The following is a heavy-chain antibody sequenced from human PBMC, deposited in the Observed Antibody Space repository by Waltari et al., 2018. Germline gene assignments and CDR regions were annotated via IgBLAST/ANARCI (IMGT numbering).Heavy chain of an antibody. J-gene: IGHJ6*02. V-gene: IGHV4-34*01. CDR2: INHSGST. CDR1: GGSFSGYY. D-gene: IGHD3-22*01. Sequence: QVQLQQWGAGLLKPSETLSLTCAVYGGSFSGYYWSWIRQPPGKGLEWIGEINHSGSTNYNPSLKSRVTISVDTSKNQFSLKLSSVTAADTAVYYCARNRVYTYYYDSSVCRYYYYGMDVWGQGTTVTVSS. CDR3: ARNRVYTYYYDSSVCRYYYYGMDV.